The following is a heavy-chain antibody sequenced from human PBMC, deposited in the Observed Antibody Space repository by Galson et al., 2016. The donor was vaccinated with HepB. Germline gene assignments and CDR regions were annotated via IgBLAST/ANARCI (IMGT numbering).Heavy chain of an antibody. CDR3: ARVLATGLFEYFYGMDV. V-gene: IGHV1-18*01. Sequence: SVKVSCKASSYIFTRFGITWVRQGPGQGLEWMGWISAHNGNTKYAQKFQDRVTMTADTSTSTAYMELRSLRSDDTAMYYCARVLATGLFEYFYGMDVWGQGTTVTVSS. D-gene: IGHD1-1*01. CDR2: ISAHNGNT. CDR1: SYIFTRFG. J-gene: IGHJ6*02.